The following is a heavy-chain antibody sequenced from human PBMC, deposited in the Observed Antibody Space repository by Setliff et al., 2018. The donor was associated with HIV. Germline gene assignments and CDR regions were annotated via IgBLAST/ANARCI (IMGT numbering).Heavy chain of an antibody. V-gene: IGHV3-48*01. CDR2: ISSSGSSTI. CDR3: ARGRPTGYFDC. Sequence: GGSLRLSCAASGFTFSSYSMNWVRQAPGKGLEWVSSISSSGSSTIYYADSVKGRFTISRDNAKNSLYLQMNSLRGEDTAVYYCARGRPTGYFDCWGQGTLVTVSS. J-gene: IGHJ4*02. CDR1: GFTFSSYS. D-gene: IGHD1-1*01.